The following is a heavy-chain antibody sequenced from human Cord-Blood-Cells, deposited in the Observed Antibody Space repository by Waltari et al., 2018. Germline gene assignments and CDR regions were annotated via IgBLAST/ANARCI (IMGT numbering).Heavy chain of an antibody. J-gene: IGHJ4*02. CDR1: GFTFSSYA. D-gene: IGHD6-13*01. Sequence: EVQLLESGGGLVQPGGSLRLSCAASGFTFSSYALSWVRPAPGKGLEGVSAISGSSGSTYYADSVKGRFTISRDNSKNTLYLQMNSLRAEDTAVYYCAKGWYSSSWYTVDYWGQGTLVTVSS. V-gene: IGHV3-23*01. CDR2: ISGSSGST. CDR3: AKGWYSSSWYTVDY.